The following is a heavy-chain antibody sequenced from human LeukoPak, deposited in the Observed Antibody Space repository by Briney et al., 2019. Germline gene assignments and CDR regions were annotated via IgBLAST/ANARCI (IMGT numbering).Heavy chain of an antibody. Sequence: SETLSLTCAVYGGSFSGYYWSWIRQPPGKGLEWIGEINHSGSTNYNPSLKSRVTISVDTSKNQFSLKLSSVTAADTAVYYCARAVRQVYKDWGQGTMVTVSS. V-gene: IGHV4-34*01. D-gene: IGHD1-1*01. CDR3: ARAVRQVYKD. CDR2: INHSGST. J-gene: IGHJ3*01. CDR1: GGSFSGYY.